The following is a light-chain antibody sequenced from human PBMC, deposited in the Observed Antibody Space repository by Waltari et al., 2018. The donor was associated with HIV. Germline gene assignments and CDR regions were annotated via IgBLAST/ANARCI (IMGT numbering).Light chain of an antibody. CDR1: SSNVGGYNY. V-gene: IGLV2-14*01. CDR2: EVS. J-gene: IGLJ3*02. CDR3: SSYTGSSSVV. Sequence: QSALTQPASVSGSPGQSITISCTGASSNVGGYNYVSWYQQHPGKAPKLMIYEVSNRPSGGSNRFSGSKSGNTASLTISGLRAEDEADYYCSSYTGSSSVVFGGGTKLTVL.